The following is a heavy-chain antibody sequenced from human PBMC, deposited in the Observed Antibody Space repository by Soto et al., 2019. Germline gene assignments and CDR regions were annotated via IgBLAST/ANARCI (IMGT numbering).Heavy chain of an antibody. D-gene: IGHD4-17*01. V-gene: IGHV1-58*01. Sequence: ASVKVSCKASGFTFTSSAVQWVRQARGQRLEWIGWIVVGSGNTNYAQKFQERVTITRDMSTSTAYMELSSLRSEDTAVYYCAADGTVTTIFYYYGMDVWGQGTTVTVSS. CDR1: GFTFTSSA. J-gene: IGHJ6*02. CDR2: IVVGSGNT. CDR3: AADGTVTTIFYYYGMDV.